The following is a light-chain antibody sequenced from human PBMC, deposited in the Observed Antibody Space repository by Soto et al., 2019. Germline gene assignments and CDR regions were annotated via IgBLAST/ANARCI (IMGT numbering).Light chain of an antibody. Sequence: QSALTQPASVSGSPGQSITISCTGTSSDVGDYNYVSWYQQHPGKAPKLMIYDVSHRPSGVSNRFSGSKSANTASLTISGLQAEDEADYYCSSYTSSSTLVFGGGTKMTVL. CDR3: SSYTSSSTLV. CDR2: DVS. V-gene: IGLV2-14*01. CDR1: SSDVGDYNY. J-gene: IGLJ2*01.